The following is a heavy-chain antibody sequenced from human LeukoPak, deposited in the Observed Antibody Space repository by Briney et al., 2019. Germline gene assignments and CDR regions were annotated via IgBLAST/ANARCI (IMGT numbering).Heavy chain of an antibody. CDR3: AKSSRRNYYDISGYYGDAFDI. CDR1: RFTFTSYW. V-gene: IGHV3-23*01. D-gene: IGHD3-22*01. CDR2: ISGSGGST. J-gene: IGHJ3*02. Sequence: GGSLRLSCAASRFTFTSYWMNWVRQAPGKGLEWVSAISGSGGSTYYADSVKGRFTIPRDNSKNTLYLQMNSLRAEDTAVYYCAKSSRRNYYDISGYYGDAFDIWGQGTMVTVSS.